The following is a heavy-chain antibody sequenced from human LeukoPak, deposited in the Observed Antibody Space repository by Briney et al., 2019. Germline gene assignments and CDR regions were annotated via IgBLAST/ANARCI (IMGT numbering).Heavy chain of an antibody. J-gene: IGHJ4*02. CDR1: GFTFSTYW. CDR3: ARDQEGFDY. V-gene: IGHV3-7*01. CDR2: IKQDGTDK. Sequence: PGGSLRLSCAGSGFTFSTYWMSWVRQAPGKGLDWVANIKQDGTDKYYVDSVKGRFTISRDNAKNLLYLQMNSLRAEDTAVYYCARDQEGFDYWGQGTLVTVSS.